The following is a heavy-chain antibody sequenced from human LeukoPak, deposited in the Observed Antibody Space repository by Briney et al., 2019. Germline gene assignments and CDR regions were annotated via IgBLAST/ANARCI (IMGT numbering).Heavy chain of an antibody. CDR3: AKDDAWLQYND. D-gene: IGHD5-24*01. V-gene: IGHV3-23*01. J-gene: IGHJ4*02. CDR2: ISPSGDIK. Sequence: GGSLRLSCAASGFTFSSYGMHWARQAPGKGLEWVSGISPSGDIKYYVDSVKGRFTVSRDNSKNTLYLQINSLRDEDTAVYYCAKDDAWLQYNDWGQGTLVTVSS. CDR1: GFTFSSYG.